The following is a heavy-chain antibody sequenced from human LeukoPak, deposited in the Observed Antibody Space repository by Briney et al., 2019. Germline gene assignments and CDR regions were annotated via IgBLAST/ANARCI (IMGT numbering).Heavy chain of an antibody. Sequence: SETLSLTCTVSGGSISSSSYYWGWIRQPPGKGLEWIGSIYYSGSTYYNPSLKSRVTISVDTSKNQFSLKLSSVTAADTAVYYCARHADNYGLVKGFHFWGQGTMVTVSS. D-gene: IGHD2/OR15-2a*01. V-gene: IGHV4-39*01. CDR3: ARHADNYGLVKGFHF. CDR1: GGSISSSSYY. CDR2: IYYSGST. J-gene: IGHJ3*01.